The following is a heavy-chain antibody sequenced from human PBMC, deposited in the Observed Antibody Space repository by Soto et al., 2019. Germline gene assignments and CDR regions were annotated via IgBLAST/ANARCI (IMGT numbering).Heavy chain of an antibody. CDR2: IYYSGST. CDR1: GGSISSSSYY. J-gene: IGHJ5*02. CDR3: AGHKIAAAGTWFDP. V-gene: IGHV4-39*01. D-gene: IGHD6-13*01. Sequence: PSETLSLTCTVSGGSISSSSYYWGWIRQPPGKGLEWIGSIYYSGSTYYNPSLKSRVTISVDTSKNQFSLKLSSVTAADTAVYYCAGHKIAAAGTWFDPWGRGTLVTVSS.